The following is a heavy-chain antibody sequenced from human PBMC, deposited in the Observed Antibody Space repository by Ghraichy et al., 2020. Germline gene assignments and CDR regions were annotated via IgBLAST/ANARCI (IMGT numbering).Heavy chain of an antibody. CDR2: TYYRSKWYN. Sequence: SQTLSLTCAISGDSVSSNSAAWNWIRQSPSRGLEWLGRTYYRSKWYNDYAVSVKSRITINPDTSKNQFSLQLNSVTPEDTAVYYCARGGGGGNWNLYYYYGMDVWGQGTTVTVSS. CDR1: GDSVSSNSAA. J-gene: IGHJ6*02. V-gene: IGHV6-1*01. CDR3: ARGGGGGNWNLYYYYGMDV. D-gene: IGHD2-15*01.